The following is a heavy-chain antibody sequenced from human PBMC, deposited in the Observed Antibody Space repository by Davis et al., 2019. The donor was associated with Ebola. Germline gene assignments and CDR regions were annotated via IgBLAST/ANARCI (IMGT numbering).Heavy chain of an antibody. Sequence: AASVKVSCKTSGYTFSGYAINWVRQAPGQGPEWMGGIIPIFGTTNYAQKFQGRVTITADKSTSTAYMELSSLRSEDTAIYYCATTYDSRGYYSIGSFDFWGQGALVTVSS. J-gene: IGHJ4*02. D-gene: IGHD3-22*01. CDR3: ATTYDSRGYYSIGSFDF. V-gene: IGHV1-69*06. CDR1: GYTFSGYA. CDR2: IIPIFGTT.